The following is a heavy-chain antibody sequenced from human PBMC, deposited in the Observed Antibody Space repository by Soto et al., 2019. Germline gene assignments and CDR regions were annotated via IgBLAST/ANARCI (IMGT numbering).Heavy chain of an antibody. D-gene: IGHD1-1*01. Sequence: EVQLLESGGGLVQPGGSLRLSCAASGFAFSGYAMTWVRQAPGKGLEWVSSISSSAFSIYYADSVKGRFTISRDNSKNTLYLQMNSLRAEDTAEYYCAKGRVQGYLGCWGQGTLVTVSA. CDR3: AKGRVQGYLGC. V-gene: IGHV3-23*01. J-gene: IGHJ4*02. CDR1: GFAFSGYA. CDR2: ISSSAFSI.